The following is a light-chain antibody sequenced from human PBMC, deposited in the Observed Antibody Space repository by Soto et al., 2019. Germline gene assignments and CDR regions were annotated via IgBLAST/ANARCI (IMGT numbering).Light chain of an antibody. CDR2: LEGSGSY. CDR1: SGHSSYI. J-gene: IGLJ3*02. CDR3: ETWDRNTHTV. Sequence: QLVLTQSSSASASLGSSVKLTCTLSSGHSSYIIAWHQQQPGKAPRYLMKLEGSGSYNKGSGVPDRFSGSSSGADRYLTISNLQFEDEADSYCETWDRNTHTVFGGGTKLTVL. V-gene: IGLV4-60*02.